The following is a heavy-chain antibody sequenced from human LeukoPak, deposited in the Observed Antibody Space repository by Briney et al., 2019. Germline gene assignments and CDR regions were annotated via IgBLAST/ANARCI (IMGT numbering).Heavy chain of an antibody. V-gene: IGHV3-23*01. CDR2: ISGSGGST. J-gene: IGHJ4*02. CDR3: AKDQVKQQLVKTRFDY. Sequence: GGSLRLSCAASGFTFSSYAMSWVRRAPGKGLEWVSAISGSGGSTYYADSVKGRITISRDNSKNTLYLQMNSLRAEDTAVYYCAKDQVKQQLVKTRFDYWGQGTLVTVSS. CDR1: GFTFSSYA. D-gene: IGHD6-13*01.